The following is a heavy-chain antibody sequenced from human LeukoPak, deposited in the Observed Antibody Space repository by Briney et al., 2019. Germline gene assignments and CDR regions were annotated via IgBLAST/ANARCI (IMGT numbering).Heavy chain of an antibody. J-gene: IGHJ3*02. Sequence: GESLKISCKGSGYSFTSYWVAWVRQMPGKGLEWMGIIYAGDSDTRYSPSFQDQVTISADKSSNTAYLQWSSLKASDTAMYHCALRNSGVYHAALDIWGPGTMVTVSS. D-gene: IGHD1-14*01. CDR2: IYAGDSDT. CDR3: ALRNSGVYHAALDI. V-gene: IGHV5-51*01. CDR1: GYSFTSYW.